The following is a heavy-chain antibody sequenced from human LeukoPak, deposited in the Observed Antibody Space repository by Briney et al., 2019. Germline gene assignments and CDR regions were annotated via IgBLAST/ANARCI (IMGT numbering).Heavy chain of an antibody. V-gene: IGHV3-21*01. CDR2: ISSSSSYI. CDR3: VRDSLVGYGHRYFDC. J-gene: IGHJ4*02. D-gene: IGHD5-18*01. Sequence: GGSLRLSCAASGFTFSSYSMNWVRQAPGKGLEWVSSISSSSSYIYYADSVKGRFTISRDNAKNSLYLQMNSLRAEDTAVYYCVRDSLVGYGHRYFDCWGQGTLVTVSS. CDR1: GFTFSSYS.